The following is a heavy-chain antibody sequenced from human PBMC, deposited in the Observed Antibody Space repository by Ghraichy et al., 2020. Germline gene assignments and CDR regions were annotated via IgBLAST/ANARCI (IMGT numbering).Heavy chain of an antibody. Sequence: SETLSLTCAVYGGSFSGYYWSWIRQPPGKGLEWIGEINHSGSTNYNPSLKSRVTISVDTSKNQFSLKLSSVTAADTAVYYCARGQPYYDFWSGYLTSGAYYYYGMDVWGQVTTFTVSS. CDR3: ARGQPYYDFWSGYLTSGAYYYYGMDV. V-gene: IGHV4-34*01. D-gene: IGHD3-3*01. CDR1: GGSFSGYY. J-gene: IGHJ6*02. CDR2: INHSGST.